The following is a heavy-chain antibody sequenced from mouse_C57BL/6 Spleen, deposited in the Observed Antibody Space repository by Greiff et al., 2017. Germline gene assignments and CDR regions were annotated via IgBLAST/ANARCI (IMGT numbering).Heavy chain of an antibody. D-gene: IGHD2-5*01. CDR1: GYTFTDYE. CDR3: TRISNSDFDY. V-gene: IGHV1-15*01. J-gene: IGHJ2*01. Sequence: VQLQQSGAELVRPGASVTLSCKASGYTFTDYEMHWVKQTPVHGLEWIGAIDPETGGTAYNQKFKGKAILTADKSSSTAYMELRSLTSEDSAVYYCTRISNSDFDYWGQGTTLTVSS. CDR2: IDPETGGT.